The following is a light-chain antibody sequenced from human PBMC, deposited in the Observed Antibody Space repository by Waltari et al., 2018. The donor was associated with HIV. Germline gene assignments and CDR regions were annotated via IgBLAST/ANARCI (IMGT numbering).Light chain of an antibody. CDR2: LNSDGSH. CDR1: SGHSNYA. V-gene: IGLV4-69*01. Sequence: QLVLTQSPSASASLGASVKLTCTLTSGHSNYAIAWHQQQPEKGPRYLMNLNSDGSHNKGDGIPDRVSGSSSGAERYLTISSLQSEDEADYYCQTWGTGTWVFGGGTKLTVL. J-gene: IGLJ3*02. CDR3: QTWGTGTWV.